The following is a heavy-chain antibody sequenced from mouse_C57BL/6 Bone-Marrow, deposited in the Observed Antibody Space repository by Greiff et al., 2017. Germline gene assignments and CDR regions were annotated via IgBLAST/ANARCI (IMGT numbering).Heavy chain of an antibody. Sequence: EVMLVESGEGLVKPGGSLKLSCAASGFTFSSYAMSWVRQTPEKRLEWVAYISSGGDYIYYADTVKGRFTISRDNARNTLYLQMSSLKSEDTAMYYCTRGSGYYGYYAMDYWGQGTSVTVSS. CDR2: ISSGGDYI. CDR3: TRGSGYYGYYAMDY. D-gene: IGHD2-3*01. CDR1: GFTFSSYA. V-gene: IGHV5-9-1*02. J-gene: IGHJ4*01.